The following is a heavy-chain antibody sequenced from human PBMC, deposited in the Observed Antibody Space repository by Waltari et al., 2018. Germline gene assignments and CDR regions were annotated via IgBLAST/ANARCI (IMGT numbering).Heavy chain of an antibody. CDR2: IIPIFGTA. CDR1: GGTFSSYA. V-gene: IGHV1-69*14. CDR3: ARVVRYCTNGVCYGWFDP. D-gene: IGHD2-8*01. J-gene: IGHJ5*02. Sequence: QVQLVQSGAEVKKPGSSVKVSCKASGGTFSSYAISWVRQAPGQGLEWMGGIIPIFGTANYAQKFQGRVTSTADKSTSTAYMELSSLRSEDTAVYYCARVVRYCTNGVCYGWFDPWGQGTLVTVSS.